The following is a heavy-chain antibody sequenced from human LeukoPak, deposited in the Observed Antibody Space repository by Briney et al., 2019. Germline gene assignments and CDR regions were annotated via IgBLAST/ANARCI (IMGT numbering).Heavy chain of an antibody. CDR1: GFTFSRYN. Sequence: GGSLRLSCAGSGFTFSRYNMNWFRQAPGKGLERVSSIRSRSSYIFYADSVKGRFTISRDNAKNSLYLQMNSLGAEDTAVYYCARDAQWLVPEGYYYYMDVWGKGTTVTVS. V-gene: IGHV3-21*01. CDR3: ARDAQWLVPEGYYYYMDV. D-gene: IGHD6-19*01. CDR2: IRSRSSYI. J-gene: IGHJ6*03.